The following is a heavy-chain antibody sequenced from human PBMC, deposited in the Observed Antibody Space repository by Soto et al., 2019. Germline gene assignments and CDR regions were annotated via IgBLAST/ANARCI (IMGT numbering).Heavy chain of an antibody. D-gene: IGHD2-2*01. CDR1: GFTLSSHA. Sequence: GGSLRLSCTASGFTLSSHAMHWVRQAPGKGLEWVAITSYDGSNKYHADSVKGRFTISRDNSKNTLSLQMNSLRAEDTAVYYWGREMEYCIITSAPFDYWGRGPLVTLSS. J-gene: IGHJ4*02. V-gene: IGHV3-30-3*01. CDR2: TSYDGSNK. CDR3: GREMEYCIITSAPFDY.